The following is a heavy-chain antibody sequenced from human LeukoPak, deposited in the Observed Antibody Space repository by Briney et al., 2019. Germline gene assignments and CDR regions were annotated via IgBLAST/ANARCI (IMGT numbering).Heavy chain of an antibody. CDR3: ARGDYYDSSGYFDY. CDR2: IYYSGST. Sequence: KPSETLSLTCTVSGGSIGSYYWSWIRQPPGKGLEWIGYIYYSGSTNYNPSLKSRVTISVDTSKNQFSLKLSSVTAADTAVYYCARGDYYDSSGYFDYWGQGTLVTVSS. CDR1: GGSIGSYY. V-gene: IGHV4-59*01. D-gene: IGHD3-22*01. J-gene: IGHJ4*02.